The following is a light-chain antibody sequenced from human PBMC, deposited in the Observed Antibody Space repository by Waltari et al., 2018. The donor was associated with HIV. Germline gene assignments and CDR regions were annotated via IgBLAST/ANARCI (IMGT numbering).Light chain of an antibody. Sequence: QSALTQPASVSGSPGQPTPTPYTGPSSDAHGYSTVPWYPQHPGKAPKLMIYEVSNRPSGVSNRFSGSKSGNTASLTISGLQAEDEADYYCSSYTTSSSLLFGGGTKLTVL. J-gene: IGLJ2*01. CDR1: SSDAHGYST. CDR3: SSYTTSSSLL. V-gene: IGLV2-14*01. CDR2: EVS.